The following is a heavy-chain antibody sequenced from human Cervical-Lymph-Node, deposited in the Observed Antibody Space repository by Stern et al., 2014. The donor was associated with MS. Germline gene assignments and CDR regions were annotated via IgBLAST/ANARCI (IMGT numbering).Heavy chain of an antibody. D-gene: IGHD3-9*01. CDR3: SRSSGGDLDWSVE. CDR1: GYTFISYA. Sequence: VQLVESGAEVKKPGDSVKVSCKASGYTFISYAIHWVRQAPGQRLEWMGWISPYNGNTRYSQKFQGRVAFTRDTPASTAYMELSSLISEDTAVYYCSRSSGGDLDWSVEWGQGTLVTVSS. V-gene: IGHV1-3*01. J-gene: IGHJ4*02. CDR2: ISPYNGNT.